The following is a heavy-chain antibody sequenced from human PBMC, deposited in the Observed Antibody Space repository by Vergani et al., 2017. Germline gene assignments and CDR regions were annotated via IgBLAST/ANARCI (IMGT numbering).Heavy chain of an antibody. CDR2: IYYSGST. D-gene: IGHD3-10*01. V-gene: IGHV4-39*07. Sequence: QLQLQESGPGLVKPSETLSLTCTVSGGSISSSSYYWGWIRQPPGKGLEWIGSIYYSGSTYYNPSLKSRVTISVDKSKNQFSLKLSSVTAADTAVYYCARVPITMVRGEIDYWGQGTLVTVSS. CDR3: ARVPITMVRGEIDY. CDR1: GGSISSSSYY. J-gene: IGHJ4*02.